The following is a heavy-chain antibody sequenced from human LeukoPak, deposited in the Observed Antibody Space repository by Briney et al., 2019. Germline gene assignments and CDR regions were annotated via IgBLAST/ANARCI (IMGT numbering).Heavy chain of an antibody. CDR2: IIPILGIA. J-gene: IGHJ4*02. Sequence: ASVKVSCKASGGTFSGYAISWVRQAPGQGLEWMGRIIPILGIANYAQKFQGRVTITADKSTSTAYMELSSLRSEDTAVYYCAREGPYSGSYHGLDYWGQGTLVTVSS. V-gene: IGHV1-69*04. D-gene: IGHD1-26*01. CDR3: AREGPYSGSYHGLDY. CDR1: GGTFSGYA.